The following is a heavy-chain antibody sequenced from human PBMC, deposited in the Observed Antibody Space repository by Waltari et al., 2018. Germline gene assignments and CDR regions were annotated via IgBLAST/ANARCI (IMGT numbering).Heavy chain of an antibody. D-gene: IGHD1-7*01. Sequence: QLQLQESGPGLVNPSETLSLTCTVSGVSLSTRRYYWGWIRQPPGKGLDWIGSLHYGGSSYFNPSLKSRVTISVDTSKNQFSLKLTSVTAADTAVYYCATLPIPLELWYFDLWGRGTLVTVSS. J-gene: IGHJ2*01. CDR2: LHYGGSS. CDR1: GVSLSTRRYY. V-gene: IGHV4-39*01. CDR3: ATLPIPLELWYFDL.